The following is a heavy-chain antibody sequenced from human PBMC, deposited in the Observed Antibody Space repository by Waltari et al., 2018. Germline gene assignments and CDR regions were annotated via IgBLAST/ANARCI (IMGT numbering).Heavy chain of an antibody. V-gene: IGHV4-38-2*02. CDR2: IYHSGSN. Sequence: QVQLQESGPGLVKPSETLSLTCTVSGYSIRSGYYWGWLRQPPGKGLEWIGSIYHSGSNYYNPSLKSRVTISVDTSKNQFSLKLSSVTAADTAVYYCAREWYYGSGSYYYFDYWGQGTLVTVSS. J-gene: IGHJ4*02. CDR3: AREWYYGSGSYYYFDY. D-gene: IGHD3-10*01. CDR1: GYSIRSGYY.